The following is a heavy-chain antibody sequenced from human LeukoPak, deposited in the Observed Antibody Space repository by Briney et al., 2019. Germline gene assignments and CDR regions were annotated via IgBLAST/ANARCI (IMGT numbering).Heavy chain of an antibody. CDR1: GFTFSSYS. CDR2: ISSSSSYI. J-gene: IGHJ3*02. D-gene: IGHD2-2*01. V-gene: IGHV3-21*01. CDR3: AVDYCSSTSCDPVEAFDI. Sequence: GGSLRLSCAASGFTFSSYSMNWVRQAPGKGLEWASSISSSSSYIYYADSVKGRFTISRDNAKNSLYLQMNSLRAEDTAVYYCAVDYCSSTSCDPVEAFDIWGQGTMVTVSS.